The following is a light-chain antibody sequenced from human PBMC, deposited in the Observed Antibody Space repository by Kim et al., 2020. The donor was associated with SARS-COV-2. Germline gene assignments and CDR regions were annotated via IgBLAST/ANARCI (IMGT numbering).Light chain of an antibody. CDR2: GAY. V-gene: IGKV3-20*01. CDR1: QSVSSSY. CDR3: QKYGSSPTLT. J-gene: IGKJ4*01. Sequence: GGRATHSGRASQSVSSSYLAWYQQKPGQAHRLLIYGAYSRATGIPDRFSGSGSGTDFTLTISRLETEDFAVYYCQKYGSSPTLTFGGGTKVDIK.